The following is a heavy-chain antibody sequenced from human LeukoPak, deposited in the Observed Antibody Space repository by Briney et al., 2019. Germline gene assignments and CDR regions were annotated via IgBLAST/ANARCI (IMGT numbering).Heavy chain of an antibody. CDR3: AKDGGTHFDH. V-gene: IGHV3-48*01. CDR1: GFTFSDYG. J-gene: IGHJ4*02. CDR2: ISSSGTTI. D-gene: IGHD1-26*01. Sequence: GGSPRLSCAASGFTFSDYGMHWVRQAPGKGLEWVSYISSSGTTISYAQSVKGRFTITRDNAQNSLTLHMNTLRADDTAVYYCAKDGGTHFDHWGQGTLVTVSS.